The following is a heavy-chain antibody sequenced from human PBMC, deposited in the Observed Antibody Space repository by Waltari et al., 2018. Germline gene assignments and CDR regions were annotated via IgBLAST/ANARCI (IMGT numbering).Heavy chain of an antibody. D-gene: IGHD6-13*01. CDR1: GFTFSRYA. CDR2: IYSGGST. CDR3: AKDLSPIAAAGTDY. Sequence: EVQLLESGGGLVQPGGSLRLSCAASGFTFSRYAMGWVPQAPGKGLEWVSVIYSGGSTYYADSVKGRFTISRDNSKNTLYLQMNSLRAEDTAVYYCAKDLSPIAAAGTDYWGQGTLVTVSS. J-gene: IGHJ4*02. V-gene: IGHV3-23*03.